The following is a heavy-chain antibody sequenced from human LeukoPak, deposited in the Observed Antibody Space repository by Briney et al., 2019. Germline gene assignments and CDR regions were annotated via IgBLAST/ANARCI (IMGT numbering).Heavy chain of an antibody. D-gene: IGHD2-15*01. CDR3: ARDARYCSGGSCYSMPYYYMDV. CDR1: GFTFDDYG. V-gene: IGHV3-20*04. Sequence: GGSLRLSCAASGFTFDDYGMSWVRQAPGKGLEWVSGINWNGGSTGYADSVKGRFTISRDNAKNSLYLQMNSLRAEDTALYYCARDARYCSGGSCYSMPYYYMDVWGKGTTVTVSS. CDR2: INWNGGST. J-gene: IGHJ6*03.